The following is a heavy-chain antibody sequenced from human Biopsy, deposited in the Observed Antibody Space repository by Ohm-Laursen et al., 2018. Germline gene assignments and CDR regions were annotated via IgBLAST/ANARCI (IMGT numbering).Heavy chain of an antibody. CDR3: ATEVVPAGIGGHWLDP. V-gene: IGHV3-21*01. D-gene: IGHD2-2*01. CDR2: ISASGNHI. CDR1: GFTFSGFS. Sequence: SLRLSCAASGFTFSGFSMNWVRQAPGTGLEWVSSISASGNHIYYTDSVKGRFTVSRDNGKNSVYLQMNSLRVEDTAVYYCATEVVPAGIGGHWLDPWGQGTLVTVSS. J-gene: IGHJ5*02.